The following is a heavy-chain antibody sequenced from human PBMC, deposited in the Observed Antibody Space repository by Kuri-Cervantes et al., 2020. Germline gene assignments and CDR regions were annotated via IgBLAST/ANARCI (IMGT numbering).Heavy chain of an antibody. V-gene: IGHV4-34*01. CDR1: GFTFSDYY. J-gene: IGHJ4*02. Sequence: ESLKISCAASGFTFSDYYMSWIRQPPGKGLEWIGEINHSGSTNYNPSLKSRVTISVDTSKNQFSLKLSSVTAADTAVYYCARDRLAMVVWGQGALVTVSS. D-gene: IGHD5-18*01. CDR3: ARDRLAMVV. CDR2: INHSGST.